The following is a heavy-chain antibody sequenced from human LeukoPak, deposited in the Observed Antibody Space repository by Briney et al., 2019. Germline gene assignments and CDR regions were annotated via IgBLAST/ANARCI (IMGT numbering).Heavy chain of an antibody. V-gene: IGHV3-48*04. CDR1: GFTFSSYT. J-gene: IGHJ4*02. CDR2: ISSRSSTI. Sequence: PGGSLRLSCAASGFTFSSYTMNWVRQAPGKGLEWVSYISSRSSTIYDADSVKGRFTISRDNAGNSLYLQINSLRVDDTAVYYCAKGTVGAKYWGQGTLVIVSS. CDR3: AKGTVGAKY. D-gene: IGHD1-26*01.